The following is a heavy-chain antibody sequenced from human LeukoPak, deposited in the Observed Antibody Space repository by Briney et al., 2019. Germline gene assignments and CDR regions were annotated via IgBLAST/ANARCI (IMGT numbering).Heavy chain of an antibody. J-gene: IGHJ4*02. CDR2: INHSGST. V-gene: IGHV4-34*01. D-gene: IGHD6-19*01. CDR3: ARDRGSSGPYYFDY. CDR1: GGSFSGYY. Sequence: LETLSLTCAVYGGSFSGYYWSWTRQPPGKGLEWIGEINHSGSTNYNPSLKSRVTISVDTSKNQFSLKLSSVTAADTAVYYCARDRGSSGPYYFDYWGQGTLVTVSS.